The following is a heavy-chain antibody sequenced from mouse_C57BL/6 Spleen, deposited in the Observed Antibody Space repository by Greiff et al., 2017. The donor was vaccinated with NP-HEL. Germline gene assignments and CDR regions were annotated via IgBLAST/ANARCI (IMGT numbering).Heavy chain of an antibody. V-gene: IGHV1-42*01. CDR1: GYSFTGYY. CDR3: ARMRLQQDAMDY. Sequence: EVQLQQSGPELVKPGASVKISCKASGYSFTGYYMNWVKQSPEKSLEWIGEINPSTGGTTYPQKFKGKATLTVDKSSSTAYMQLKSLTSEDSAVYYYARMRLQQDAMDYWGQGTSVTVSS. D-gene: IGHD2-4*01. J-gene: IGHJ4*01. CDR2: INPSTGGT.